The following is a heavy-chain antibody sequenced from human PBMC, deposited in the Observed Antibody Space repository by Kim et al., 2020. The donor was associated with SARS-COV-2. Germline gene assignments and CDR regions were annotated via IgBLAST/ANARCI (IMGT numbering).Heavy chain of an antibody. CDR3: AKFYGSGCHTARYNWFDP. CDR2: ISGSGGST. D-gene: IGHD3-10*01. J-gene: IGHJ5*02. CDR1: GFTFSSYA. Sequence: GGSLRLSCAASGFTFSSYAMSWVRQAPGKGLEWVSAISGSGGSTYYADSVKGRFTISRDNSKNTLYLQMNSLRAEDTAVYYCAKFYGSGCHTARYNWFDPWGQGTLVTVSS. V-gene: IGHV3-23*01.